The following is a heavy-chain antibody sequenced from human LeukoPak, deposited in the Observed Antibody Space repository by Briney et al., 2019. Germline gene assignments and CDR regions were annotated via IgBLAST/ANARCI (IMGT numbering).Heavy chain of an antibody. CDR2: INHSGST. J-gene: IGHJ5*02. CDR1: GGSFSGYY. Sequence: SETLSLTCAVYGGSFSGYYWSWIRQPPGKELEWIGEINHSGSTNYNPSLKSRVTISVDTSKNQFSLKLSSVTAADTAVYYCARVVFWFDPWGQGTLVTVSS. V-gene: IGHV4-34*01. D-gene: IGHD3-10*01. CDR3: ARVVFWFDP.